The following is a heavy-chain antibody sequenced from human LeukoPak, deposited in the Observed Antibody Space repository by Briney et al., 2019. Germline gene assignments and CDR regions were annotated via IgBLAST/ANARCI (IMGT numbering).Heavy chain of an antibody. D-gene: IGHD2-2*01. CDR2: ISSSGSTI. Sequence: QPGGSLRLSCAASGFTFSSYEMNWVRQAPGKGLEWVSYISSSGSTIYYADSVKGRFTISRDNAKNSLYLQMNSLTAEDTAVYYCARGTHIVVVPAADFDYWGQGTLVTVSS. V-gene: IGHV3-48*03. CDR1: GFTFSSYE. CDR3: ARGTHIVVVPAADFDY. J-gene: IGHJ4*02.